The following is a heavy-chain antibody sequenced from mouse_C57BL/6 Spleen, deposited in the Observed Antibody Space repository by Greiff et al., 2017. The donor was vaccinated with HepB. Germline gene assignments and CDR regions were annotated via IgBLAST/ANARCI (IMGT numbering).Heavy chain of an antibody. J-gene: IGHJ1*03. CDR1: GYAFTNYL. CDR3: ARSRGTSYFDV. CDR2: INPGSGGT. V-gene: IGHV1-54*01. D-gene: IGHD2-14*01. Sequence: VQLQQSGAELVRPGTSVKVSCKASGYAFTNYLIEWVKQRPGQGLEWIGVINPGSGGTNYNEKFKGKATLTADKSSSTAYMQLSSLTSEDSAVYFCARSRGTSYFDVWGTGTTVTVSS.